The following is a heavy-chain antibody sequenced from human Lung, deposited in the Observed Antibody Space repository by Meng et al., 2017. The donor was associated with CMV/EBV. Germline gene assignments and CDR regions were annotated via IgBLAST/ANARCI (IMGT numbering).Heavy chain of an antibody. CDR2: INHSGST. CDR3: ARLGYFSSTSCYPGNYYYGMDV. CDR1: CVSFSGYY. Sequence: SQTLSLTLSGYCVSFSGYYWSWIRQPPGKGLEWIGEINHSGSTNYNPSLKSRVTISVDTSKNQFSLKLSSVTAADTAVYYCARLGYFSSTSCYPGNYYYGMDVWREGTTVTVSS. J-gene: IGHJ6*04. V-gene: IGHV4-34*01. D-gene: IGHD2-2*01.